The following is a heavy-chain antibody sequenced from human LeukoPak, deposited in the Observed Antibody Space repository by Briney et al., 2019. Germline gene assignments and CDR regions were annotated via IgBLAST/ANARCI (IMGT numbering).Heavy chain of an antibody. CDR2: IYPRDSDT. CDR1: GYSSNDYW. V-gene: IGHV5-51*01. CDR3: ARGYWYFDL. J-gene: IGHJ2*01. Sequence: GESLKISCQGSGYSSNDYWIGWVRQMPGKGLEWMGIIYPRDSDTRYSPSFQGQVTISADKSISTAYLQWSSLKASDTAMYYCARGYWYFDLWGRGTLVTVSS.